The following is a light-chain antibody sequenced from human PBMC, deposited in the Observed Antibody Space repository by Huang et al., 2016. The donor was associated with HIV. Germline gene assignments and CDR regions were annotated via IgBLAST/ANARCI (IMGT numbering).Light chain of an antibody. CDR3: QQRSNWPPLT. CDR2: DAA. CDR1: QRVSSD. Sequence: EIVFTQSPATLSLSPGERATRSCRASQRVSSDLAWYQQRPGQAPRLLIYDAANRATGIPDRFSGSGSGTDFTLTISSLEPEDCAVYYCQQRSNWPPLTFGGGTKVEIK. J-gene: IGKJ4*01. V-gene: IGKV3-11*01.